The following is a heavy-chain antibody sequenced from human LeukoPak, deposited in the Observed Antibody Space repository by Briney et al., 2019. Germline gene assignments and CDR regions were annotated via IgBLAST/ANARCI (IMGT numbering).Heavy chain of an antibody. Sequence: GGSLRLSCAASEFTFSSYGMHWVRQPPGKGLEWVALISYDGSNEAFADSVEGRFTISRDNSMNTVYLQMNSLRPEDTAVYYCAKSGYSYGYLDYWGQGTLVTVSS. J-gene: IGHJ4*02. CDR1: EFTFSSYG. V-gene: IGHV3-30*18. CDR3: AKSGYSYGYLDY. CDR2: ISYDGSNE. D-gene: IGHD5-18*01.